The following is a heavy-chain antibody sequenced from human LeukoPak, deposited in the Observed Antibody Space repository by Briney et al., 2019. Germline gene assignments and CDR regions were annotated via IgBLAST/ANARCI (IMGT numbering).Heavy chain of an antibody. J-gene: IGHJ4*02. Sequence: SETLSLTCAVYGESFSGYFWSWIRQPPGKGLEWIGEINHSGSTNYNPSLKSRVTISVDTSKNQFSLKLTSVTAADTALYYCARAEINDYSRYWGQGIPVIVSS. CDR1: GESFSGYF. CDR3: ARAEINDYSRY. V-gene: IGHV4-34*01. CDR2: INHSGST. D-gene: IGHD4-11*01.